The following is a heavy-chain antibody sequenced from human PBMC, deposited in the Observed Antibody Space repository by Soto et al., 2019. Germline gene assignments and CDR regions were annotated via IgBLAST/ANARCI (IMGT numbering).Heavy chain of an antibody. CDR3: ARDGERDTGLNFYYYRHRMDA. CDR2: ISPYNGTT. Sequence: ASVKVSCKASGYTFTTYGISWVRQAPGQGLEWMGWISPYNGTTKYAEKFQGEMTMTTDTATSTAYMDLRSLRSDDTAVYYCARDGERDTGLNFYYYRHRMDAWGQGTRVTVSS. J-gene: IGHJ6*02. V-gene: IGHV1-18*04. CDR1: GYTFTTYG. D-gene: IGHD1-1*01.